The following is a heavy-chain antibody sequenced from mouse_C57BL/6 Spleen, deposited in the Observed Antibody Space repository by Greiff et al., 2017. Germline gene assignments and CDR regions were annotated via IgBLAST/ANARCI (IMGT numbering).Heavy chain of an antibody. V-gene: IGHV3-6*01. CDR1: GYSITSGYY. D-gene: IGHD1-1*01. CDR2: ISYDGSN. Sequence: DVQLQESGPGLVKPSQSLSLTCSVTGYSITSGYYWNWIRQFPGNKLEWMGYISYDGSNNYNPSLKNRISITRDTSKNQFFLKLNSVTTEDTATYYCARDDYYGSRGAYWGQGTLVTVAA. J-gene: IGHJ3*01. CDR3: ARDDYYGSRGAY.